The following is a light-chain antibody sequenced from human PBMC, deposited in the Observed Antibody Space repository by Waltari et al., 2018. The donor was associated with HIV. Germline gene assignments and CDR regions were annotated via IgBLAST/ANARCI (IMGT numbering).Light chain of an antibody. V-gene: IGLV2-8*01. J-gene: IGLJ2*01. CDR2: EVS. Sequence: QSALTQPPSASGSPGQSVTISCTGTGSDVGAYNYVSWHQQHPGKAPKLLISEVSKRPSGVPDRFSGSKSGNTASLTVSGLQAEDEADYYCSSFAGSDNPVLFGGGTKLTVL. CDR1: GSDVGAYNY. CDR3: SSFAGSDNPVL.